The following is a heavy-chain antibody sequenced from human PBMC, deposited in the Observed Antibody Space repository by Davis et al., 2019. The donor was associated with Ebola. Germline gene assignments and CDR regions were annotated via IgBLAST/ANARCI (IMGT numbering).Heavy chain of an antibody. Sequence: SETLSLTCTVSGYSISSGYYWGWIRQPPGKGLEWIGSIYHSGSTYYNPSLKSRVTISVDTSKNQFSLKLSSVTAADTAVYYCARVPYSNYRDNWFDPWGQGTLVTVSS. V-gene: IGHV4-38-2*02. CDR2: IYHSGST. CDR3: ARVPYSNYRDNWFDP. CDR1: GYSISSGYY. J-gene: IGHJ5*02. D-gene: IGHD4-11*01.